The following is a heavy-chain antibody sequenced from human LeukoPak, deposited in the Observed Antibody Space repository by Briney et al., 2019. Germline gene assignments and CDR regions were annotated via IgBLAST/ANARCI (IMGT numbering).Heavy chain of an antibody. CDR2: ISYDGSNK. D-gene: IGHD6-13*01. CDR1: GFTFSSYA. Sequence: PGRSLRLYCAASGFTFSSYAMHWVRQAPGKGLEWVAVISYDGSNKYYADSVKGRFTISRDNSKNTLYLQMNSLRAEDTAVYYCAAPAGTNYWGQGTLVTVSS. CDR3: AAPAGTNY. V-gene: IGHV3-30*04. J-gene: IGHJ4*02.